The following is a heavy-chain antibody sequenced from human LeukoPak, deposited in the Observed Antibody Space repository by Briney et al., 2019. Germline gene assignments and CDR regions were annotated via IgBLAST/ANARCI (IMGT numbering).Heavy chain of an antibody. CDR2: IYPGDSDT. CDR3: AGSHRQLLWFGELFLDAFDI. Sequence: GESLKISCKGSGYSFTSYWIGWVRLMPGKGPEWMGIIYPGDSDTRYSPSFQGQVTISADKSISTAYLQWSSLKASDTAMYYCAGSHRQLLWFGELFLDAFDIWGQGTMVTVSS. J-gene: IGHJ3*02. V-gene: IGHV5-51*01. CDR1: GYSFTSYW. D-gene: IGHD3-10*01.